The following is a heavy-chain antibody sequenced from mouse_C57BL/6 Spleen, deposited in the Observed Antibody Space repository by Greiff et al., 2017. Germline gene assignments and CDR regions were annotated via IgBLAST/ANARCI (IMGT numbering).Heavy chain of an antibody. Sequence: QVQLQQSGAELVKPGASVKMSCKASGYTFTSYWLTWVKQRPGQGLEWIGDIYPGSGSTNYNEKFKSKATLTVDTSSSTAYMQLSSLTSEDSAVYYCARSGTYFDYWGQGTTLTVSS. CDR3: ARSGTYFDY. CDR1: GYTFTSYW. CDR2: IYPGSGST. J-gene: IGHJ2*01. V-gene: IGHV1-55*01. D-gene: IGHD4-1*01.